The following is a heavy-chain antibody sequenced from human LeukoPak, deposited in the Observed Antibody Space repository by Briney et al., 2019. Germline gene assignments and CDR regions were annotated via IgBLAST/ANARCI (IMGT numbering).Heavy chain of an antibody. J-gene: IGHJ5*02. CDR2: IYTSGTI. CDR1: GGSISSYY. D-gene: IGHD3-10*01. Sequence: SETLSLTCTVSGGSISSYYWSWLRQPAGTALEWIGRIYTSGTITYNPSLKSRVTMSVDTSKNQFSLKLSSVTAADTAVYYCAREWMVRGVIAFSWFDPWGQGTLVTVSS. CDR3: AREWMVRGVIAFSWFDP. V-gene: IGHV4-4*07.